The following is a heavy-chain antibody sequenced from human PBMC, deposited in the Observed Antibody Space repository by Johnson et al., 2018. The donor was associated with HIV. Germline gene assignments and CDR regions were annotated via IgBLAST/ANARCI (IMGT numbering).Heavy chain of an antibody. CDR1: GFIFSSYA. CDR2: ISYDGSNK. Sequence: QVQLVESGGGVVQPGRSLRLSCAASGFIFSSYAIHWVRQAPGKGLEWVAVISYDGSNKYYADSVKGRFTISRDNSKNTLYLQMKSLRAEDTAVYYCARDGSQLADAFDIWGQGTMVTVSS. J-gene: IGHJ3*02. V-gene: IGHV3-30*04. CDR3: ARDGSQLADAFDI. D-gene: IGHD6-6*01.